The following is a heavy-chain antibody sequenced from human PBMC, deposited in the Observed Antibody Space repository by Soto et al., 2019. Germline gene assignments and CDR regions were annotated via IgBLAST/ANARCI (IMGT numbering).Heavy chain of an antibody. J-gene: IGHJ3*02. Sequence: GGSLRLSCAASGFTFSSYWMHWVRQAPGKGLVWVSRINSDGSSTSYADSVKGRFTISRDNAKNTLYLQMNSLRAEDTAVYYCARRGAFPSAYDIWGQGTMVTVSS. CDR2: INSDGSST. CDR1: GFTFSSYW. D-gene: IGHD1-26*01. V-gene: IGHV3-74*01. CDR3: ARRGAFPSAYDI.